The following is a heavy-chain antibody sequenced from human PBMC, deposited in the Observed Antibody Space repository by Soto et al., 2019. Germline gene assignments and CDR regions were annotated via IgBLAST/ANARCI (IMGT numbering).Heavy chain of an antibody. Sequence: QVQLVESGGGVVQPGTSLRLSCAASEFSFSNYAIHWVRQAPGKGLEWVSSISYDGNYKYYADSVKGRFTISRDNSKNTLYLQMNSLRTEDTAVYYCARGRVMCGIDLNLYVMDVWGQGTTVTVSS. V-gene: IGHV3-30-3*01. D-gene: IGHD5-12*01. J-gene: IGHJ6*02. CDR1: EFSFSNYA. CDR3: ARGRVMCGIDLNLYVMDV. CDR2: ISYDGNYK.